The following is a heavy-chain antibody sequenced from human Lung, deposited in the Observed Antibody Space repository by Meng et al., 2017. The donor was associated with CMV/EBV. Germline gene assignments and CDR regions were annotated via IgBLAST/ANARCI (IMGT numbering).Heavy chain of an antibody. J-gene: IGHJ4*02. CDR2: ERQDGSKR. V-gene: IGHV3-7*01. CDR3: SSQAWSGYCDY. Sequence: LSCPSTGFPFTNYWMTRLRTAPVRWLDWVHNERQDGSKRYYVNSLKDRFAICRDNAKNSVYLQMNSPGAEDTAVYFCSSQAWSGYCDYWGQGTLVTVSS. D-gene: IGHD3-3*01. CDR1: GFPFTNYW.